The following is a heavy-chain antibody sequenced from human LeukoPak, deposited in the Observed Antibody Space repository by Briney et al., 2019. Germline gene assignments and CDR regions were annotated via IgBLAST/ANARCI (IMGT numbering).Heavy chain of an antibody. J-gene: IGHJ4*02. CDR2: ISHDAETQ. D-gene: IGHD2-21*01. CDR3: ARSTSSVISSAILGWFDF. V-gene: IGHV3-30*03. CDR1: GFTFSGKA. Sequence: VGSLRLSCAASGFTFSGKAMHWVRQAPGKGLEWMAVISHDAETQYYSDSLKGQLTISRDNAKNTLYLEMNSLRPEDTAVYYCARSTSSVISSAILGWFDFWGQGTLVTVSS.